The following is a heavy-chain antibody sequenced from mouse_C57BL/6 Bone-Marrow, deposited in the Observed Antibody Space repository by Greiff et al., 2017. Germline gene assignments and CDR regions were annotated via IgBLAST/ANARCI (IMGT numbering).Heavy chain of an antibody. D-gene: IGHD3-2*02. CDR2: IGSKSSNYAT. CDR1: GFTFNTYA. CDR3: VRRGDSAGYGFAY. Sequence: EVKLMESGGGFVQPKGSLKLSCAASGFTFNTYAMHWVRQAPGQGLEWVARIGSKSSNYATYYAVSVKDRFTISRDDSQSMLYLQMNTLKTEDRAMYYGVRRGDSAGYGFAYWGQGTLVTVSA. J-gene: IGHJ3*01. V-gene: IGHV10-3*01.